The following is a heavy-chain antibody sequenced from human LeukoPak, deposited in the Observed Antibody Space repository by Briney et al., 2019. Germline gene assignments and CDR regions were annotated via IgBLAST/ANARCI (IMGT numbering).Heavy chain of an antibody. D-gene: IGHD6-13*01. J-gene: IGHJ5*02. V-gene: IGHV4-39*01. CDR1: GGSISSSSYY. Sequence: PSETLSLTCTVSGGSISSSSYYWGWIHQPPGKGLEWIGSIYYSGSTYYNPSLKSRVTISVDTSKNQFSLKLSSVTAADTAVYYCARPKGSDSSSQFDPWGQGTLVTVSS. CDR2: IYYSGST. CDR3: ARPKGSDSSSQFDP.